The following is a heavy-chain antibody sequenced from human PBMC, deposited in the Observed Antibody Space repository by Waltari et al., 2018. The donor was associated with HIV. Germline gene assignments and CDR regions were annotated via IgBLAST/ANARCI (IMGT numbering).Heavy chain of an antibody. Sequence: QVQLQQWGAGLLKPSETLSLTCAVYGGSFSGYYWSWIRQPPGKGLEWIGEINHSGSTNYNPSLKSRVTISVDTSKNQFSLKLSSVTAADTAVYYCARALRYGSGSPFDYWGQGTLVTVSS. D-gene: IGHD3-10*01. V-gene: IGHV4-34*01. CDR3: ARALRYGSGSPFDY. CDR1: GGSFSGYY. CDR2: INHSGST. J-gene: IGHJ4*02.